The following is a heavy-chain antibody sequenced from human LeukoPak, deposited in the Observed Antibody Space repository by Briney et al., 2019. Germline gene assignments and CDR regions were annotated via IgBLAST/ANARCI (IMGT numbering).Heavy chain of an antibody. CDR2: IYYTGTT. Sequence: PSETLSLTCTVSGGSISSSYWSWIRQPPGKGLEWIGDIYYTGTTNYNPSLKIRVTISVDTSKILFSLNLNSVTSADTAVYYCARALYGSGVFDSSGQGTLVTVST. D-gene: IGHD3-10*01. CDR3: ARALYGSGVFDS. J-gene: IGHJ4*02. V-gene: IGHV4-59*01. CDR1: GGSISSSY.